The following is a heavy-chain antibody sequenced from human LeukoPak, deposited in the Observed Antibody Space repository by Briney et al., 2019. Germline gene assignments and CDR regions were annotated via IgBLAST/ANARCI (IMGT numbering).Heavy chain of an antibody. J-gene: IGHJ4*02. CDR2: INPSGGST. CDR3: ARELSLGPRRPGFDY. Sequence: GASVKVSCKASGYTFTSYYMHWVRQAPGQGLEWMGIINPSGGSTSYAQKFQGRVTMTRDTSTNTVYMELSSLRSEDTAVYYCARELSLGPRRPGFDYWGQGTLVTVSS. D-gene: IGHD3-16*02. CDR1: GYTFTSYY. V-gene: IGHV1-46*03.